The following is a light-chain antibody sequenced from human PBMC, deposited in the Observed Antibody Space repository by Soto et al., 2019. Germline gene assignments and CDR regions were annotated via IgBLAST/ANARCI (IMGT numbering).Light chain of an antibody. CDR1: HSICSL. V-gene: IGKV1-5*03. J-gene: IGKJ1*01. Sequence: DIQMTESPSTLSASVGDRVTITRRASHSICSLLAWYHQEPGKDPKLLIYKASSLESGVPSRFSGSGSGTEFTLTISSLQPDDFATYYCQQYNSYSRTFGQGTKVDIK. CDR2: KAS. CDR3: QQYNSYSRT.